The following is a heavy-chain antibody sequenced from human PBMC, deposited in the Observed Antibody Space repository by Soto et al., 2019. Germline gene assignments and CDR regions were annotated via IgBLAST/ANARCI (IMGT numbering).Heavy chain of an antibody. CDR3: VKTAHDYRPYYFDY. J-gene: IGHJ4*02. Sequence: PGGSLRLSCSASGFTFSSYAMHWVRQAPGKGLEYVSAISSNGGSTYYADSVKGRFTISRDNSKNTLYLQMSSLRAEDTAVYYCVKTAHDYRPYYFDYWGQGTLVTVSS. CDR2: ISSNGGST. D-gene: IGHD4-4*01. CDR1: GFTFSSYA. V-gene: IGHV3-64D*06.